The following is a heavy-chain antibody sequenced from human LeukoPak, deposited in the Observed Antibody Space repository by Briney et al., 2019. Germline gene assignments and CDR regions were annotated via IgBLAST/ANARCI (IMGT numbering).Heavy chain of an antibody. CDR3: ARDAPPVHYYDSSSYYRNFDY. D-gene: IGHD3-22*01. CDR1: GGSISSGDYY. J-gene: IGHJ4*02. V-gene: IGHV4-30-4*01. Sequence: PSETLSLTCTVSGGSISSGDYYWSWIRQPPGKGLEWIGYIYYSGSTYYNPSLKSRVTISVDTSKNQFSLKLSSVTAADTAVYYCARDAPPVHYYDSSSYYRNFDYWGQGTLVTVSS. CDR2: IYYSGST.